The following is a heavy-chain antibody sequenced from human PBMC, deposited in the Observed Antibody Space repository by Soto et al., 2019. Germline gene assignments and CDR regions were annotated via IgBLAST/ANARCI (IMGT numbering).Heavy chain of an antibody. CDR1: GFTFSDYD. V-gene: IGHV3-13*01. D-gene: IGHD6-19*01. CDR2: IGTSGDT. CDR3: TRGGYNGWSFDY. Sequence: GGSLRLSCAASGFTFSDYDMLWVRRATGKGLEWVSRIGTSGDTQYPGSVKGRFTISRENAKNSLYLQMNSLTSEDTAVYYCTRGGYNGWSFDYWGQGALVTVSS. J-gene: IGHJ4*02.